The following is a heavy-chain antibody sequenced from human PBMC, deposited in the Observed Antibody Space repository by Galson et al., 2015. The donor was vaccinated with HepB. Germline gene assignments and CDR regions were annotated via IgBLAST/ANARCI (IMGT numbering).Heavy chain of an antibody. Sequence: SLRLSCAASGFTFSNYAMNWVRQAPGKGLEWVSVISTSGGSTHYADSVKGRFTISRDNSKNTLYLQMSSLRAEDTAVYDCAKVSGSPFLRRDAFDIWGQGTLVTVSS. J-gene: IGHJ3*02. CDR2: ISTSGGST. CDR1: GFTFSNYA. D-gene: IGHD3-10*01. CDR3: AKVSGSPFLRRDAFDI. V-gene: IGHV3-23*01.